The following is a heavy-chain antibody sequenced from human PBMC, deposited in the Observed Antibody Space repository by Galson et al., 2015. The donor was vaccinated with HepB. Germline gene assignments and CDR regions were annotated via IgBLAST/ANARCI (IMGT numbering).Heavy chain of an antibody. J-gene: IGHJ4*02. Sequence: SCKASGGTFSSYAISWVRQAPGQGLEWMGGIIPIFGTANYAQKFQGRVTITADESTSTAYMELSSLRSEDTAVYYCARDRSIAVAGTSPFDYWGQGTLVTVSS. D-gene: IGHD6-19*01. CDR3: ARDRSIAVAGTSPFDY. CDR2: IIPIFGTA. CDR1: GGTFSSYA. V-gene: IGHV1-69*01.